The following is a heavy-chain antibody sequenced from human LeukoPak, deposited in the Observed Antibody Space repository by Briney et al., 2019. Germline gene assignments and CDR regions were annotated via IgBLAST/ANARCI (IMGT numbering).Heavy chain of an antibody. Sequence: GGSLRLSCAASGFTFSSFSMTWARQAPGKGRGWGAFIRYDESNKYYADSVKGRFTISRDNSKNTLYLQMNSLRAEDTAVYYCARHLRVGATDYFDFWGQGTLVTVSS. J-gene: IGHJ4*02. CDR1: GFTFSSFS. V-gene: IGHV3-30*02. CDR3: ARHLRVGATDYFDF. CDR2: IRYDESNK. D-gene: IGHD1-26*01.